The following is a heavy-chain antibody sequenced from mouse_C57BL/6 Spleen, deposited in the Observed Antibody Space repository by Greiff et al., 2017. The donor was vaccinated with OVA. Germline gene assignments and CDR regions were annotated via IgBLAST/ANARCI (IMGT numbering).Heavy chain of an antibody. CDR1: GFTFSNYW. CDR2: IRLKSDNYAT. D-gene: IGHD4-1*01. J-gene: IGHJ2*01. Sequence: EVQLQESGGGLVQPGGSMKLSCVASGFTFSNYWMNWVRQSPEKGLEWVAQIRLKSDNYATHYAESVKGRFTISRDDSKSSVYLQMNNLRAEDTGIYYCTAPSNWAFDYWGQGTTLTVSS. V-gene: IGHV6-3*01. CDR3: TAPSNWAFDY.